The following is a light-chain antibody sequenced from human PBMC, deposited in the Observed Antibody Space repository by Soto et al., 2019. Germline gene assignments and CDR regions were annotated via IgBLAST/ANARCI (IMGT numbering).Light chain of an antibody. J-gene: IGLJ2*01. CDR2: QDS. V-gene: IGLV3-1*01. Sequence: SYELTQPPSVSVSPGQTASITCSGEKLGDKYACWYQQKPGQSPVLVIYQDSKRPSGSPERFSGSNSGNTATLTISGTQAMDGAADYCQAWGSSTHVVFGGGTKVTVL. CDR1: KLGDKY. CDR3: QAWGSSTHVV.